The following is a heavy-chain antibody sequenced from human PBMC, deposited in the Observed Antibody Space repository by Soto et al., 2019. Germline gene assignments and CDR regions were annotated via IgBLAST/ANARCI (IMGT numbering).Heavy chain of an antibody. J-gene: IGHJ6*02. CDR2: INTYNGNT. Sequence: QVQLVQSVAEVKNPGASVKVSCKASGYTFTRYGIGWARQAPGQGLEWMGWINTYNGNTNYAQNVQGRVTRTTDTSTSTAYMDLRSLRSNHTAIYYCAMVDVYVTPSPQDVWGQGTTVIVSS. V-gene: IGHV1-18*01. CDR1: GYTFTRYG. D-gene: IGHD3-16*01. CDR3: AMVDVYVTPSPQDV.